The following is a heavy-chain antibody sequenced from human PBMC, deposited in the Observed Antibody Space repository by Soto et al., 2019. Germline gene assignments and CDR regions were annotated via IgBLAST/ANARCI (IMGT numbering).Heavy chain of an antibody. Sequence: GGSLRLSCAASGFTFSDYYMSWIRQAPGKGLEWVSYISSSGSTIYYADSVKGRFTISRDNAKNSLYLQMNSLGAEDTAVYYCARSFTIFGVVNYYGMDVWGQGTTVTVSS. D-gene: IGHD3-3*01. CDR2: ISSSGSTI. J-gene: IGHJ6*02. CDR3: ARSFTIFGVVNYYGMDV. V-gene: IGHV3-11*01. CDR1: GFTFSDYY.